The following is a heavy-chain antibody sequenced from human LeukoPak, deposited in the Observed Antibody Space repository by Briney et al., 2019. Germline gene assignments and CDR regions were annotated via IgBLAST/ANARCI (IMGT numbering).Heavy chain of an antibody. V-gene: IGHV4-38-2*01. CDR3: ASHYYDFWSGYPHHFDY. D-gene: IGHD3-3*01. CDR2: IYHSGST. J-gene: IGHJ4*02. Sequence: NPSETLSLTCAVSGYSISSGYYWGWIRQPQGKGLEWIGSIYHSGSTYYNPSLKSRVTISVDTSKNQFSLKLSSVTAADTAVYYCASHYYDFWSGYPHHFDYWGQGTLVTVSS. CDR1: GYSISSGYY.